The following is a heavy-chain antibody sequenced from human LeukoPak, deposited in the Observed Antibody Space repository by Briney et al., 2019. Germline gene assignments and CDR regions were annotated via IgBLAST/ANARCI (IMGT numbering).Heavy chain of an antibody. V-gene: IGHV3-23*01. CDR3: AKGSGNSGPYYFDF. Sequence: PGGSLRLSCAASGFTFSSYAMSWVRQAPGKGLEWVSAMTGGGENTYYADSVRGRFTISRDNSKNTLYLQMNSLRAEDTAVYYCAKGSGNSGPYYFDFWGQGTLVTVSS. D-gene: IGHD3-10*01. CDR2: MTGGGENT. CDR1: GFTFSSYA. J-gene: IGHJ4*02.